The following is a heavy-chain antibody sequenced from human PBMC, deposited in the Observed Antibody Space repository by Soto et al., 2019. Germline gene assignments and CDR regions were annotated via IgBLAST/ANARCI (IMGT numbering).Heavy chain of an antibody. Sequence: GESLKISCKGSGYTFTGYWINWVRQMPGKGLEWMGKIDPSDSSTNYSPSYSPSFQGHVTISTDKSITTAYLQWSSLKASDTAIYYCARLGHDYSNSGMDVWGQGTTVTVSS. CDR3: ARLGHDYSNSGMDV. V-gene: IGHV5-10-1*01. CDR2: IDPSDSST. J-gene: IGHJ6*02. D-gene: IGHD4-4*01. CDR1: GYTFTGYW.